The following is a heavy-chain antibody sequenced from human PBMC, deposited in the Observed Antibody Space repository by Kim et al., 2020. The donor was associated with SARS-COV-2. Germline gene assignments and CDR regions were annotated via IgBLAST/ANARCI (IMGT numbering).Heavy chain of an antibody. V-gene: IGHV1-3*01. J-gene: IGHJ4*02. CDR2: INAGNGNT. CDR1: GYTFTSYA. Sequence: ASVKVSCKASGYTFTSYAMHWVRQAPGQRLEWMGWINAGNGNTKYSQKFQGRVTITRDTSASTAYMELSSLRSEDTAVYYCARDYYDILTGRHFDYWGQGTLVTVSS. CDR3: ARDYYDILTGRHFDY. D-gene: IGHD3-9*01.